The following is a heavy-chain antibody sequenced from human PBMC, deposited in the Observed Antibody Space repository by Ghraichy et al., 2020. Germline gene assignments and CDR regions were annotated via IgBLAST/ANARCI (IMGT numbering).Heavy chain of an antibody. CDR1: GGSISSYY. CDR2: IYYSGST. V-gene: IGHV4-59*01. CDR3: ARAKLLWFGELLSHFDY. Sequence: SETLSLTCTVSGGSISSYYWSWIRQPPGKGLEWIGYIYYSGSTNYNPSLKSRVTISVDTSKNQFSLKLSSVTAADTAVYYCARAKLLWFGELLSHFDYWGQGTLVTGSS. D-gene: IGHD3-10*01. J-gene: IGHJ4*02.